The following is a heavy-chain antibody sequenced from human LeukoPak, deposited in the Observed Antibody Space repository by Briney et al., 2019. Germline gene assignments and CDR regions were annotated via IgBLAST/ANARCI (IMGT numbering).Heavy chain of an antibody. V-gene: IGHV3-23*01. J-gene: IGHJ6*03. Sequence: GGSLRLSCATSGFTFSSHAMNWVRQAPGKGLEWVSVITGSGGSTYYADSVKGRFTISRDYSKNTLYLQMNSLRAEDTAVYYCARGDSYYYYYYIDVWGKGTTVTVSS. D-gene: IGHD2-21*02. CDR3: ARGDSYYYYYYIDV. CDR2: ITGSGGST. CDR1: GFTFSSHA.